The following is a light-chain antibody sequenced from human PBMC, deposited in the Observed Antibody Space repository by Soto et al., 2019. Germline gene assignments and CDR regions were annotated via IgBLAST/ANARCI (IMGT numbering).Light chain of an antibody. CDR2: LGS. V-gene: IGKV2-28*01. J-gene: IGKJ1*01. CDR3: MQALQTPRT. Sequence: DIVMTQSPLSLPVTPGEPASISCRSSQSLLHSNGYNYLDWYLQKPGQSPQLLSYLGSNRASGVPDRFSGRGSGTDFTLKISRVEAEDVGVYYCMQALQTPRTFGQGTKVEIK. CDR1: QSLLHSNGYNY.